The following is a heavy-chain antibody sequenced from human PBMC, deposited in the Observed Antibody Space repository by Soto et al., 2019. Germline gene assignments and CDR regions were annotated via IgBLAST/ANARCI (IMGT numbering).Heavy chain of an antibody. J-gene: IGHJ4*02. CDR1: GYSFTSSW. CDR3: AIRGDGYNPPFDY. V-gene: IGHV5-51*03. D-gene: IGHD5-12*01. CDR2: IYPGDSDT. Sequence: EVQLVQSGAEVKKPGESLKISCKGSGYSFTSSWIGGVRHMPGKALEWVGIIYPGDSDTRYSPSFQGQVTISADKSISTAYLQWSSLKASDTAMYYCAIRGDGYNPPFDYWGQGTLVTVSS.